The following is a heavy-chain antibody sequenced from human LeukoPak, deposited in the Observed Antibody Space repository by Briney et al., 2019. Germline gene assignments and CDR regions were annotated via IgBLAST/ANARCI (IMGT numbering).Heavy chain of an antibody. CDR2: INTSGST. D-gene: IGHD3-22*01. CDR3: ARASYSYDINGWVPFDY. J-gene: IGHJ4*02. CDR1: SGSFSSGSHY. V-gene: IGHV4-61*02. Sequence: SETLSLTCTVSSGSFSSGSHYWSWVRQPAGKGLEWIGRINTSGSTNYNPSLKSRVTISGDTSKNQFSLRLSSVTAADTAVYYCARASYSYDINGWVPFDYWGQGTLVTVSS.